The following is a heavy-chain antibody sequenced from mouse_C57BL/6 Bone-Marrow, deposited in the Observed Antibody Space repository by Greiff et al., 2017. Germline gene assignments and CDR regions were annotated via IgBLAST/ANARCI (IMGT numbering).Heavy chain of an antibody. Sequence: QVQLQQPGAELVRPGSSVKLSCKASGYTFTSYWMDWVKQRPGQGLEWIGVIDPSDSYTNYNQKFKGKATLTVDTSSSTAYMQLSSLTSEDSAVYYCARDEIFITTVVVHFDYWGQGTTLTVSS. V-gene: IGHV1-59*01. J-gene: IGHJ2*01. CDR2: IDPSDSYT. D-gene: IGHD1-1*01. CDR1: GYTFTSYW. CDR3: ARDEIFITTVVVHFDY.